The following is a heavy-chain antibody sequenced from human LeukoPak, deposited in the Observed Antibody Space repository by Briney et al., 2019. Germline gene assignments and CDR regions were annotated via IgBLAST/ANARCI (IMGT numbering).Heavy chain of an antibody. J-gene: IGHJ3*02. V-gene: IGHV1-8*03. CDR2: MNPNSGNT. CDR1: GYTFTSYD. Sequence: ASVKVSCKASGYTFTSYDINWVRQATGQGLEWMGWMNPNSGNTGYAQKFQGRVTITRNTSISTAYMELSSLRSEDTAVYYCAGTVSTRVAGAFDMWGQGTMVTVSS. D-gene: IGHD6-19*01. CDR3: AGTVSTRVAGAFDM.